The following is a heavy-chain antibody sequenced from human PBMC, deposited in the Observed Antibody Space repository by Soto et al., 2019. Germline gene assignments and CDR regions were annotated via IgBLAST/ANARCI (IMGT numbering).Heavy chain of an antibody. CDR2: VDHSGSA. CDR3: AREDQGPTSYYYYGTDV. Sequence: AQTLRLTCAVSVYSISSGYYWVWIREPPGKGLEWIGGVDHSGSAHYKQSLKGRVSISVDTSKNQFSLKLRSVTAADTAIYYCAREDQGPTSYYYYGTDVWGQGTTVT. D-gene: IGHD2-2*01. CDR1: VYSISSGYY. V-gene: IGHV4-38-2*02. J-gene: IGHJ6*01.